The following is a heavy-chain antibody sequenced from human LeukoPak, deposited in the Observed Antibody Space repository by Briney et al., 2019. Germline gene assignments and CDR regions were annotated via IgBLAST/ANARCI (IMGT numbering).Heavy chain of an antibody. CDR3: AREAAAGTWYYGMDV. CDR1: GFIFSGYG. D-gene: IGHD6-13*01. V-gene: IGHV3-33*01. CDR2: IWYDGSNK. Sequence: PGRSLRLSCAASGFIFSGYGMHWVRQAPGKGLEWVAVIWYDGSNKYYADSVKGRFTISRDNSKNTLYLQMNSLRAEDTAVYYCAREAAAGTWYYGMDVWGQGTTVTVSS. J-gene: IGHJ6*02.